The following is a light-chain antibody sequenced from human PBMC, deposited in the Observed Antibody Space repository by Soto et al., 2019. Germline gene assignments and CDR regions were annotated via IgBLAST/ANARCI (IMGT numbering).Light chain of an antibody. V-gene: IGKV3-20*01. Sequence: EIVLTQSPGTLSLSPGDRATLSCRASQSVSSNYLAWYQQKPGQAPSLLIYGASSRATGTPDRFSGSGSGTDFTLTISRLEPEDFAVYYCQQYGNSPWTFGQGTKVEIK. J-gene: IGKJ1*01. CDR3: QQYGNSPWT. CDR2: GAS. CDR1: QSVSSNY.